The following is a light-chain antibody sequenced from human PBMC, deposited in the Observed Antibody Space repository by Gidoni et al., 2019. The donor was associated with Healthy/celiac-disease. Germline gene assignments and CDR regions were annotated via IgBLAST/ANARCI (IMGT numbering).Light chain of an antibody. J-gene: IGLJ2*01. V-gene: IGLV3-1*01. Sequence: SYELTQPPSVSVSPGQTASITCSGAKLGDKYACWYQQKPGPSPVLVIYQDSKRPSGIPERFACSNSGNTATLTISGTQAMDEADYYCQAWDSSTVVFGGGTKLTVL. CDR1: KLGDKY. CDR3: QAWDSSTVV. CDR2: QDS.